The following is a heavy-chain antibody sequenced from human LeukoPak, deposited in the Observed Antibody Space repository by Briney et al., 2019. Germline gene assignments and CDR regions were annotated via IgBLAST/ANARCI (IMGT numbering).Heavy chain of an antibody. D-gene: IGHD1-1*01. J-gene: IGHJ4*02. V-gene: IGHV3-30-3*01. CDR3: ARAAATTENAFDY. CDR2: ISYDGSNK. Sequence: GGSLRLSCAASGFTFSSYAMHWVRQAPGKGLEWVAVISYDGSNKYYADSVKGRFTISRDNSKNTLYLQMNSLRAEDTAVYYCARAAATTENAFDYWGQGTLVTVSS. CDR1: GFTFSSYA.